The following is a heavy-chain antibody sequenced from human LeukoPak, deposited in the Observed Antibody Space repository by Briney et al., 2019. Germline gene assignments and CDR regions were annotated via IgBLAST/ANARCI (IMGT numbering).Heavy chain of an antibody. CDR2: INHRGDT. D-gene: IGHD2-2*01. CDR3: ARGQVPAARGYNWFDP. CDR1: SGSFNDYY. Sequence: PSETLSLSCAVYSGSFNDYYRNWIRQPPGKGLEWIGEINHRGDTNYSPSLKSRVTISVDTSKNQFSLRLNSVTAADMGVYYCARGQVPAARGYNWFDPWGQGTLVTVSS. J-gene: IGHJ5*02. V-gene: IGHV4-34*01.